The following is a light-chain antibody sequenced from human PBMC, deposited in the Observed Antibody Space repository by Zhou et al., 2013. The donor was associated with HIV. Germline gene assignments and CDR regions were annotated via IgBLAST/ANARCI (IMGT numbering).Light chain of an antibody. J-gene: IGKJ2*03. V-gene: IGKV3-20*01. CDR1: QSVSSNS. Sequence: EIVLTQSPGTLSLSPGERATPSCRASQSVSSNSLAWFQQKPGQSPRLLIYGASSRATGIPDRFSGSGSGTDFTLTISGLEPEDFAVYYCQQYVTSMAYSFGQGTKLEIK. CDR2: GAS. CDR3: QQYVTSMAYS.